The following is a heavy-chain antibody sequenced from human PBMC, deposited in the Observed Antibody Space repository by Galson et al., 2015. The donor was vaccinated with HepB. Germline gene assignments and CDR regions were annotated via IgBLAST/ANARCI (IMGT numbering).Heavy chain of an antibody. J-gene: IGHJ5*02. CDR2: ISGTSSYI. CDR3: ASGGFGELS. D-gene: IGHD3-10*01. CDR1: GFTFRGYS. Sequence: SLRLSCAASGFTFRGYSMNWVRQAPGKGLEWVSSISGTSSYIYYADSVKGRFTITRDNAKNSLSLQMSSLRAEDTAVYYCASGGFGELSWGQGTLVTVSS. V-gene: IGHV3-21*01.